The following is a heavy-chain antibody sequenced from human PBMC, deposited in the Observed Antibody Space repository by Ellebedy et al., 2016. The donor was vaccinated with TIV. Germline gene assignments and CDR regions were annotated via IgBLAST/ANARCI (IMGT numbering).Heavy chain of an antibody. CDR3: AADRNLSFRSRKSEENYYYAMDV. D-gene: IGHD2/OR15-2a*01. CDR2: IAGGSGNT. V-gene: IGHV1-58*02. CDR1: GFTFRSSA. J-gene: IGHJ6*02. Sequence: AASVKVSCKASGFTFRSSAMQWVRQARGQRLEWIGSIAGGSGNTIYAQKFQERVTLTRDMSTSTAYMELSSLRSDDTAVYYCAADRNLSFRSRKSEENYYYAMDVWGQGTTVTVSS.